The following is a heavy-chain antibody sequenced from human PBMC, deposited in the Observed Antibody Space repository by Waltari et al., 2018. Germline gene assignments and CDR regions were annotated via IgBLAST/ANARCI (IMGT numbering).Heavy chain of an antibody. J-gene: IGHJ3*02. Sequence: QVQLQESGPGLVKPSETLSLTCTVSGYSISSGYYWGWIRQPPGKGLEWIGSIYHSGSTYYNPSLKSRVTISVDTSKNQFSLKLSSVTAADTAVYYCARDGCGGDCYSDAFDIWGQGTMVTVSS. D-gene: IGHD2-21*01. CDR2: IYHSGST. V-gene: IGHV4-38-2*02. CDR1: GYSISSGYY. CDR3: ARDGCGGDCYSDAFDI.